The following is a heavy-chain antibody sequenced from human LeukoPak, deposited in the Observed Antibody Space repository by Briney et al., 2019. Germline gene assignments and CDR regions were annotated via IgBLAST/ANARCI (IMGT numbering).Heavy chain of an antibody. CDR3: ARASRDGYNQNFDH. Sequence: GESLKISCKGLGYDFITYWNAWVRQRPGKGLEWMGIIYPGGSETRYDPSFQGQVTISADRSTSTASLQWGSLRASDTAMYYCARASRDGYNQNFDHWGQGTLVTVSS. CDR2: IYPGGSET. V-gene: IGHV5-51*01. CDR1: GYDFITYW. J-gene: IGHJ4*02. D-gene: IGHD5-24*01.